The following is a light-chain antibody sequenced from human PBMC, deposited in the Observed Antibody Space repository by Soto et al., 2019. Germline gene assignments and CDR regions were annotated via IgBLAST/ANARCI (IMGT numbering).Light chain of an antibody. CDR3: SSYTSSSSDV. Sequence: QSALTQPASVSGSPGQSSTMSCTGTSSDVGGYKYVSWYQQHPGKAPKLLIYTVSNRPSGVSNRFSGSKSGNTASLTISGLQAEYEADYYCSSYTSSSSDVFGTGTKVTLL. CDR2: TVS. J-gene: IGLJ1*01. V-gene: IGLV2-14*01. CDR1: SSDVGGYKY.